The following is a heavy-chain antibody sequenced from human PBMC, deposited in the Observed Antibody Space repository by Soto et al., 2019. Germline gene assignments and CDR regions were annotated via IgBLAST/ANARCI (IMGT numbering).Heavy chain of an antibody. CDR3: ARLDYGYSPDPAYYSGMDV. D-gene: IGHD4-17*01. V-gene: IGHV5-51*01. Sequence: PGESLKISCKGSGYSFTSYWIGWVRQMPGKGLEWMGIIYPGDSDTRYSPSFQGQVTISADKSISTAYLQWSSLKASDTAMYYCARLDYGYSPDPAYYSGMDVWGQGTTVTVSS. J-gene: IGHJ6*02. CDR1: GYSFTSYW. CDR2: IYPGDSDT.